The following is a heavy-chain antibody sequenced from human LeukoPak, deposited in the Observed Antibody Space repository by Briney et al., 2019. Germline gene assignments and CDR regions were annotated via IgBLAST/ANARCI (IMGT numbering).Heavy chain of an antibody. CDR2: ISYDGSNT. CDR3: VRGQLWSYYHDY. CDR1: GFTFNNYG. J-gene: IGHJ4*02. V-gene: IGHV3-30*03. D-gene: IGHD5-18*01. Sequence: PGGSLRLSCAASGFTFNNYGMHWVRQAPGKGLEWVAIISYDGSNTYYADSVKGRFTISRDNAKNTVYLEMNSLRAEDTAVYYCVRGQLWSYYHDYWGQGTLVTVSS.